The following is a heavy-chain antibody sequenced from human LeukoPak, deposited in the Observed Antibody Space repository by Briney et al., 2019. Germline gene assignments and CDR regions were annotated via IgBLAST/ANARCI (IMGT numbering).Heavy chain of an antibody. V-gene: IGHV1-69*04. CDR3: ARVGYCSGGSCYSGYGDYYYMDV. CDR1: GGTFSSYA. Sequence: GASVKVSCKASGGTFSSYAISWVRQAPGQGLEWMGRIIPILGIANYAQKFQGRVTITADKSTSTACMELSSLRSEDTAVYYCARVGYCSGGSCYSGYGDYYYMDVWGKGTTVTVSS. J-gene: IGHJ6*03. D-gene: IGHD2-15*01. CDR2: IIPILGIA.